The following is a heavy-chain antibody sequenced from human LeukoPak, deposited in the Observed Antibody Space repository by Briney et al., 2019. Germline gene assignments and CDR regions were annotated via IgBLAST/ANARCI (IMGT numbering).Heavy chain of an antibody. CDR1: GGSISSGSYY. V-gene: IGHV4-61*02. CDR2: IYTSGST. D-gene: IGHD2-8*01. Sequence: SETLSLTCTVSGGSISSGSYYWSWIRQPAGKGLEWIGRIYTSGSTNYNPSLKSRVTISVDTSKNQFSLKLSSVTAADTAVYYCARDISGYVNGRNWFDPWGQGTLVTVSS. CDR3: ARDISGYVNGRNWFDP. J-gene: IGHJ5*02.